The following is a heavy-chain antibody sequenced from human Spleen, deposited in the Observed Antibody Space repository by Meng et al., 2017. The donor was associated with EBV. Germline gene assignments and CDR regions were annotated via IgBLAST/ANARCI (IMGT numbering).Heavy chain of an antibody. J-gene: IGHJ5*02. CDR2: VHYTGST. Sequence: QLQLREPVPGQVNPSETLSLTCTFSGDSISSFYYWGWIRQPPGRGLEWIGSVHYTGSTYYSPSLKSRVTVSVDTSKNQFSLRLTSVTAADTAVYYCARPFPSWQSPRLDPFGAWGQGTLVTVPS. V-gene: IGHV4-39*01. D-gene: IGHD6-19*01. CDR3: ARPFPSWQSPRLDPFGA. CDR1: GDSISSFYY.